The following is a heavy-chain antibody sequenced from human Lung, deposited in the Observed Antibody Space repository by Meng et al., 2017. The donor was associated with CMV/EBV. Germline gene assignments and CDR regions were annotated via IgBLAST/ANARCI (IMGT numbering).Heavy chain of an antibody. CDR1: GYSFSGFY. CDR2: VNPISDDT. Sequence: VQLVHSGAEVKRQGASVKISCQASGYSFSGFYLNWARQAPGHGLEWLGRVNPISDDTHLAQKFEGRITVTRGATINTAFMELTRLRPDDTAVYYCAKSSDNGWSSWGPGTLVTVSS. J-gene: IGHJ4*01. D-gene: IGHD6-19*01. CDR3: AKSSDNGWSS. V-gene: IGHV1-2*06.